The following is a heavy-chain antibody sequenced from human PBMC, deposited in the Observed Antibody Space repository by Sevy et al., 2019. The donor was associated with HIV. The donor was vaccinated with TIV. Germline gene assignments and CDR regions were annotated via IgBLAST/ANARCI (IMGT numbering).Heavy chain of an antibody. J-gene: IGHJ4*02. CDR3: TTEEYSYGPFGY. CDR1: GFTFSNAW. Sequence: GGSLRLSCAASGFTFSNAWMSWVRQAPGKGLEWVGRFKSKTDGGTTEYAAPVKGRFTISKDDSKNTLYLQMNSLKTEDTAVYYCTTEEYSYGPFGYWGQGTLVTVSS. V-gene: IGHV3-15*01. CDR2: FKSKTDGGTT. D-gene: IGHD5-18*01.